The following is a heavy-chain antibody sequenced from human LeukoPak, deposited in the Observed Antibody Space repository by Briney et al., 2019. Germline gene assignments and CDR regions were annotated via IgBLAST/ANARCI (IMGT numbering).Heavy chain of an antibody. CDR3: ARHVPVVTLSHDAFDI. Sequence: SETLSLTCTVSGGSISSYYWSWIRQPPGKGLEWVGYIYYSGSTNYNPSPKSRVTISVDTSKNQFSLKLSSVTAADTAVYYCARHVPVVTLSHDAFDIWGQGTMVTVSS. D-gene: IGHD4-23*01. V-gene: IGHV4-59*08. CDR2: IYYSGST. CDR1: GGSISSYY. J-gene: IGHJ3*02.